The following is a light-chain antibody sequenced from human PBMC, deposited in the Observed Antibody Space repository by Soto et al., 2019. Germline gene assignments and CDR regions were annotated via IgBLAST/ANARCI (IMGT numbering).Light chain of an antibody. CDR3: TSFSNSNTWV. Sequence: QSVLTQPASVSGSPGQSITISCTGTSSDVGFYSRVSWIQQHPGKTPKLMIYEGTTRPSGVSSRFSGSKSGNTASLTISGLQAEDDADYYCTSFSNSNTWVFGGGTKLTVL. V-gene: IGLV2-14*01. CDR2: EGT. CDR1: SSDVGFYSR. J-gene: IGLJ3*02.